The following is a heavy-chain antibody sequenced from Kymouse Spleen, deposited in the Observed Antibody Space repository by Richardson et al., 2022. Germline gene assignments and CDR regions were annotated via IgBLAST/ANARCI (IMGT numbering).Heavy chain of an antibody. J-gene: IGHJ4*02. D-gene: IGHD4-17*01. Sequence: EVQLVESGGGLVQPGGSLKLSCAASGFTFSGSAMHWVRQASGKGLEWVGRIRSKANSYATAYAASVKGRFTISRDDSKNTAYLQMNSLKTEDTAVYYCTTFYGDPFDYWGQGTLVTVSS. CDR2: IRSKANSYAT. CDR1: GFTFSGSA. CDR3: TTFYGDPFDY. V-gene: IGHV3-73*02.